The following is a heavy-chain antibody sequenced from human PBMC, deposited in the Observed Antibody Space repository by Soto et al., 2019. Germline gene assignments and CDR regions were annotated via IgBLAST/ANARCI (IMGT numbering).Heavy chain of an antibody. V-gene: IGHV3-30*18. CDR3: AKSLAQHPV. Sequence: GGSLRLSCAASGFTFSSYGMHWVRQAPGKGLEWVAVISYDGSNKYYADSVKGRFTISRDNSKNTLYLQMNSLRAEDTAVYYCAKSLAQHPVWGQGTTVTV. J-gene: IGHJ6*02. CDR2: ISYDGSNK. CDR1: GFTFSSYG.